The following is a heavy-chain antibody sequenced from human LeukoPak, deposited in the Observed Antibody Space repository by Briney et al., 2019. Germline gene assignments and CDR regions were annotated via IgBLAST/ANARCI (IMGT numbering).Heavy chain of an antibody. Sequence: SETLSLTCTVSGGSISSSSYYWGWIRQPPGKGLEWIGSIYYSGSTYYNPSLKSRVTISVDTSKNQFSLKLSSVTAADTAVYYCARHRSSSWFDFDYWGQGTLVTVSS. D-gene: IGHD6-13*01. J-gene: IGHJ4*02. CDR3: ARHRSSSWFDFDY. CDR2: IYYSGST. CDR1: GGSISSSSYY. V-gene: IGHV4-39*01.